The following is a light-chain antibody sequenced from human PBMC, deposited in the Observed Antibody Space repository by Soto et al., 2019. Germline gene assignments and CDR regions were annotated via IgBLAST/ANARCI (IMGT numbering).Light chain of an antibody. CDR2: DAS. J-gene: IGKJ4*01. Sequence: EIVLTQSPATLSLSPGERATLSCRASQSVSSYLAWYQQKPGQDPRLLIYDASNRATGIPARFSGSGSGTDFTLTISSLEPEDFAVYYCQQRSNSPLTFGGGTKVEIK. V-gene: IGKV3-11*01. CDR3: QQRSNSPLT. CDR1: QSVSSY.